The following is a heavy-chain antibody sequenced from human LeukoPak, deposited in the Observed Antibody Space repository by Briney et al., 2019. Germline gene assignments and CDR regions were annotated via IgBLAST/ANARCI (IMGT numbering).Heavy chain of an antibody. CDR3: ARQRITMVRGVIGREYNWFDP. J-gene: IGHJ5*02. CDR2: INHSGST. CDR1: GGSFSGYY. Sequence: PSETLSLTCAVYGGSFSGYYWSWIRQPPGKGLEWIGEINHSGSTNYNPSLKSRVTMSVDTSKNQFSLKLSSVTAADTAVYYCARQRITMVRGVIGREYNWFDPWGQGTLVTVSS. D-gene: IGHD3-10*01. V-gene: IGHV4-34*01.